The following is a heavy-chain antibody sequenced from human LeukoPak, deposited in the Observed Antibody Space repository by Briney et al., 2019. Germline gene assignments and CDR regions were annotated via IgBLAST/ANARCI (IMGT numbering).Heavy chain of an antibody. D-gene: IGHD6-13*01. V-gene: IGHV4-31*03. CDR3: ARDAVIAAAGTTYGMDV. CDR1: GGSISSSSYY. J-gene: IGHJ6*02. Sequence: SSETLSLTCTVSGGSISSSSYYWGWIRQPPGKGLEWIGYIYYIGSTYYNPYLKSRVTISVDTSKNQFSLKLSSVTAADTAVYYCARDAVIAAAGTTYGMDVWGQGTTVTVSS. CDR2: IYYIGST.